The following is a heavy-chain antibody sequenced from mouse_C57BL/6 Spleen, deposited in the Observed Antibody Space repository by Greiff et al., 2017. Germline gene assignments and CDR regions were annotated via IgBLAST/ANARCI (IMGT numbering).Heavy chain of an antibody. CDR2: ISYDGSN. D-gene: IGHD1-1*01. Sequence: EVKVEESGPGLVKPSQSLSLTCSVTGYSITSGYYWNWIRQFPGNKLEWMGYISYDGSNNYNPSLKNRISITRDTSKNQFFLKLNSVTTEDTATYYCAREYYGDFDYWGQGTTLTVSS. V-gene: IGHV3-6*01. J-gene: IGHJ2*01. CDR3: AREYYGDFDY. CDR1: GYSITSGYY.